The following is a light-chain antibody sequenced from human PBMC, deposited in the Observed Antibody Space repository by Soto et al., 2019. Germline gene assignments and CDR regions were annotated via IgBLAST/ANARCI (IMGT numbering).Light chain of an antibody. Sequence: EDRVTITSRASQGIRDSLAWYQQKPGKASKLLIYEASNLKSGVPSRFSGSGSGTEYTLTISSLQPDDFASYYCQQYNGFWTFGQGTKVEIK. J-gene: IGKJ1*01. CDR1: QGIRDS. CDR2: EAS. CDR3: QQYNGFWT. V-gene: IGKV1-5*03.